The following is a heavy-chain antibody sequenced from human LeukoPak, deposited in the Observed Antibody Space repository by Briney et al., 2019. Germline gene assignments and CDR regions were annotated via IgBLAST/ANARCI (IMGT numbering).Heavy chain of an antibody. J-gene: IGHJ3*02. CDR2: ISGSGGST. CDR1: GFTFSSYA. V-gene: IGHV3-23*01. D-gene: IGHD2-15*01. Sequence: GGSLRLSCAASGFTFSSYAMSWVRQAPGKGLEWVSAISGSGGSTYYADSVKGRFTISRDNSKNTLYLQMNSLRAEDTAVYYCAKTERNGLFLYCSGGSCYGLVAFEIWGQGTMVTVSS. CDR3: AKTERNGLFLYCSGGSCYGLVAFEI.